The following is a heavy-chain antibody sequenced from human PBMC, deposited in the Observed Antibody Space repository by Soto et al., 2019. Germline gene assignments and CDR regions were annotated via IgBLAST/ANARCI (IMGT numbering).Heavy chain of an antibody. Sequence: ASETLSLTCTVSSGSVTSDNFYWSWVRQPPGKGLEYIGYVSHSGSTHYNPSLESRVTISIDTSQNQFSLELRSVTAADTAVYYCARVSVVQSLDYWGQGTLVTVSS. CDR3: ARVSVVQSLDY. J-gene: IGHJ4*02. CDR2: VSHSGST. CDR1: SGSVTSDNFY. D-gene: IGHD3-22*01. V-gene: IGHV4-61*01.